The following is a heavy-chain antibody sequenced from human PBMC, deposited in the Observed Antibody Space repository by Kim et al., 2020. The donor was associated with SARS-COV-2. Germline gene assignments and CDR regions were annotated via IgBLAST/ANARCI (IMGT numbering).Heavy chain of an antibody. V-gene: IGHV3-73*01. J-gene: IGHJ4*02. Sequence: GGSLRLSCAASGFTFSGSAIHWVRQASGKGLEWVGRIRSRDQSYATAYAASVKGRLAISRDDSENTAYLQMNSLKTEDTAVYYCTGLKGAESYDDWGQGTLVTVSS. CDR3: TGLKGAESYDD. D-gene: IGHD3-10*01. CDR2: IRSRDQSYAT. CDR1: GFTFSGSA.